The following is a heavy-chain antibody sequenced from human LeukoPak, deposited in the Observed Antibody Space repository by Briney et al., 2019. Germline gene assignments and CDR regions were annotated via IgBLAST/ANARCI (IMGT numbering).Heavy chain of an antibody. CDR1: GFRFSIYW. V-gene: IGHV3-23*01. J-gene: IGHJ3*02. CDR2: ISGSGGST. D-gene: IGHD4-11*01. CDR3: AKRYSVGAFDI. Sequence: PGGSLRLSCAASGFRFSIYWMSWVRQAPGEGLEWVSAISGSGGSTYYADSVKGRFTISRDNSKNTLYLQMNSLRAEDTAVYYCAKRYSVGAFDIWGQGTMVTVSS.